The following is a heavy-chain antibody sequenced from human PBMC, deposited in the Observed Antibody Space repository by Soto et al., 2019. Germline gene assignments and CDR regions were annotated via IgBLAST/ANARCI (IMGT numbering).Heavy chain of an antibody. CDR2: ISWNSGSI. CDR1: GFTFDDYA. D-gene: IGHD5-12*01. Sequence: GGSLRLSCAASGFTFDDYAMHWVRQAPGKGLEWVSGISWNSGSIGYADSVKGRFTISRDNAKNSLYLQMNSLRAEDTALYYCAKDIRPYSGYDYSNFDYWGQGTLVTVSS. V-gene: IGHV3-9*01. J-gene: IGHJ4*02. CDR3: AKDIRPYSGYDYSNFDY.